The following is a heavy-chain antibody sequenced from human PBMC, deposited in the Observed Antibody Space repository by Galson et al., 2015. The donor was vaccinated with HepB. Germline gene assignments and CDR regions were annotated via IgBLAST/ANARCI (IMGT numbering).Heavy chain of an antibody. CDR2: INPSGGST. Sequence: SVKVSCKASGYTFTSYYMHWVRQAPGQGLEWMGIINPSGGSTSYAQKFQGRVTMTRDTSTSTVYMELSSLRSEDTAVYYCARGRRVVVAATRFDYWGRGTLVTVSS. J-gene: IGHJ4*02. CDR3: ARGRRVVVAATRFDY. D-gene: IGHD2-15*01. V-gene: IGHV1-46*01. CDR1: GYTFTSYY.